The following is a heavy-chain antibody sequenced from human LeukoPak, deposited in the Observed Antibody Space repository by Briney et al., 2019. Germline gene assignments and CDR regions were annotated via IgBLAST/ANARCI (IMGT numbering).Heavy chain of an antibody. J-gene: IGHJ6*03. CDR1: GFTFSTYW. V-gene: IGHV3-48*04. Sequence: GGSLRLSCAAAGFTFSTYWMSWVRQAPGKGLEWVSYISNSGSTIYYADSVKGRFTISRDNAKNSLYLQMNSLRAEDTAVYYCARESALWFGELFVPDYYYYMDVWGKGTTVTISS. CDR3: ARESALWFGELFVPDYYYYMDV. D-gene: IGHD3-10*01. CDR2: ISNSGSTI.